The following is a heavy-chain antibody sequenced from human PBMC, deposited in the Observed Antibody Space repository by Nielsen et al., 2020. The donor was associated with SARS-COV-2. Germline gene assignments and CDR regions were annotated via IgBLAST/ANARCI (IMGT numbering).Heavy chain of an antibody. CDR1: GFTFSSYA. CDR2: ISYDGSNK. D-gene: IGHD3-10*01. CDR3: ASSLLWFGELSGLDY. V-gene: IGHV3-30-3*01. J-gene: IGHJ4*02. Sequence: GGSLRLSCAASGFTFSSYAMHWVRQAPGKGLEWVAVISYDGSNKYYADSVKGRFTISRDNSKNTLYLQMNSLRAEDTAVYYCASSLLWFGELSGLDYWGQGTLVTVSS.